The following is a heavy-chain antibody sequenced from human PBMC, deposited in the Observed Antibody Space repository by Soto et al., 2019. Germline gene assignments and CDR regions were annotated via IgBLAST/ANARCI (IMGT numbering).Heavy chain of an antibody. D-gene: IGHD3-3*01. CDR2: IHYSGTT. V-gene: IGHV4-4*02. J-gene: IGHJ6*02. CDR1: GVSISSSHW. CDR3: ARCAYGSYTFGIDV. Sequence: QVQLQESGPGLVKSSGTLSLTCAVSGVSISSSHWWTWVRQPPGKGLEWIGEIHYSGTTNYNPPPGGRVTISADKSRNQFSLILSSVTAADTAVYYCARCAYGSYTFGIDVWDQGTTVTVSS.